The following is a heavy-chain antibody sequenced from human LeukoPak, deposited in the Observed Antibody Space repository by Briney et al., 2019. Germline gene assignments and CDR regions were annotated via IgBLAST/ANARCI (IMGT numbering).Heavy chain of an antibody. CDR3: VRATWGY. J-gene: IGHJ4*02. V-gene: IGHV3-30*03. Sequence: GGSLRLSCAASGFTFSSYGMHWVRQAPGKGLEWVAVISYDGSNKYYADSVEGRFTISRDNSKNTLYLQMNSLRPEDTAVYYCVRATWGYWGQGTLVTVSS. D-gene: IGHD3-16*01. CDR1: GFTFSSYG. CDR2: ISYDGSNK.